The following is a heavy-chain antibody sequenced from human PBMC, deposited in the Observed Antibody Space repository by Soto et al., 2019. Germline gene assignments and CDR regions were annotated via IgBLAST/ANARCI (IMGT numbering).Heavy chain of an antibody. CDR1: GASVSSGSYY. J-gene: IGHJ5*02. Sequence: LCGASVSSGSYYWSWIRQPPGKGLEWIGYIYYSGSTNYNPSLKSRVTISVDTSKNQFSLKLSSVTAADTAVYYCARVASSGWYANWFDPWGQGTLVTVSS. D-gene: IGHD6-19*01. CDR3: ARVASSGWYANWFDP. CDR2: IYYSGST. V-gene: IGHV4-61*01.